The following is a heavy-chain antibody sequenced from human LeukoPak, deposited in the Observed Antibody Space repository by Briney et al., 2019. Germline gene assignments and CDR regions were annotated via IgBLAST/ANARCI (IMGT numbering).Heavy chain of an antibody. CDR1: GGTFSSYA. V-gene: IGHV1-69*13. CDR3: ARMIGSGTVSGWYSDFDY. Sequence: SVKVSCKASGGTFSSYAISWVRQAPGQGLEWMGGIIPIFGTANYAQKFQGRVTITADESTSTAYMELSSLRSEDTAVYYCARMIGSGTVSGWYSDFDYWGQGTLVTVSS. J-gene: IGHJ4*02. D-gene: IGHD6-19*01. CDR2: IIPIFGTA.